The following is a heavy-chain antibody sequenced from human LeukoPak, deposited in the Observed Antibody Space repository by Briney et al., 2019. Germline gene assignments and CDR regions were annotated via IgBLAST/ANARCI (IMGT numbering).Heavy chain of an antibody. Sequence: ASVKVSCKASGGTFSSYAISWVRQAPGQGLEWMGGIIPIFGTANYAQKFQGRVTITADKSTSTAYMELSSLRSEDTAVYYCARAYLYGSGSLDETWFDPWGQGTLVTVSS. CDR2: IIPIFGTA. V-gene: IGHV1-69*06. J-gene: IGHJ5*02. CDR3: ARAYLYGSGSLDETWFDP. D-gene: IGHD3-10*01. CDR1: GGTFSSYA.